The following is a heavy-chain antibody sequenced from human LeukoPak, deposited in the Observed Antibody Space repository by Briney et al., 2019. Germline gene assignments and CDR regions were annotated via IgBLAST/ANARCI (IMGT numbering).Heavy chain of an antibody. J-gene: IGHJ4*02. CDR1: GGSFSGYY. CDR2: IYYSGST. V-gene: IGHV4-31*11. D-gene: IGHD4-17*01. Sequence: PSETLSLTCAVYGGSFSGYYWSWIRQHPGKGLEWIGYIYYSGSTYYNPSLKSRVTISVDTSKNQFSLKLSSVTAADTAVYYCARVGYGDYLFDYWGQGTLVTVSS. CDR3: ARVGYGDYLFDY.